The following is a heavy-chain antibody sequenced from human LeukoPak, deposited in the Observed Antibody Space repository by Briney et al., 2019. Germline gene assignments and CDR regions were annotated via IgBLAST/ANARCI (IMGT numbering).Heavy chain of an antibody. CDR1: GGSISSYY. V-gene: IGHV4-59*08. CDR2: IYYSGST. Sequence: PSETLSLTCTVSGGSISSYYWSWIRQPPGKGLEWIGYIYYSGSTNYNPSLKSRVTISVDTSKNQFSLKLSSVTAADTAVYYCARAAMYSSSWYGTGGDWFDPWGQGTLVTVSS. J-gene: IGHJ5*02. CDR3: ARAAMYSSSWYGTGGDWFDP. D-gene: IGHD6-13*01.